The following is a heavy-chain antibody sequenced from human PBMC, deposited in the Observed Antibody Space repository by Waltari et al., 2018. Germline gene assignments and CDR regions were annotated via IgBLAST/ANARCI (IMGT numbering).Heavy chain of an antibody. V-gene: IGHV3-48*03. CDR1: GFTFSSYE. CDR2: ISSSGSTI. D-gene: IGHD3-9*01. Sequence: EVQLVESGGGLVQPGGSLRLSCAASGFTFSSYEMNWVRQAPGKGLEGVSYISSSGSTIYYADSVKGRFTISRDNAKNSLYLQMNSLRAEDTAVYYCAREKGREYDILTGYSRNRDAFDIWGQGTMVTVSS. J-gene: IGHJ3*02. CDR3: AREKGREYDILTGYSRNRDAFDI.